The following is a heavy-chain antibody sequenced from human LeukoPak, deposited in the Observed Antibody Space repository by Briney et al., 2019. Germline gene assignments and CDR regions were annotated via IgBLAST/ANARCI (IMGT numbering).Heavy chain of an antibody. CDR2: IWYDGSNK. CDR1: GLTFSSYG. D-gene: IGHD6-13*01. J-gene: IGHJ5*02. V-gene: IGHV3-33*01. Sequence: GGSLRLSCAASGLTFSSYGMHWVRQAPGKGLEWVAVIWYDGSNKYYADSVKGRFTISGDNSKNTLYLQMNSLRAEDTAVYYCARAGVAAAGFPNNWFDPWGQGTLATVSS. CDR3: ARAGVAAAGFPNNWFDP.